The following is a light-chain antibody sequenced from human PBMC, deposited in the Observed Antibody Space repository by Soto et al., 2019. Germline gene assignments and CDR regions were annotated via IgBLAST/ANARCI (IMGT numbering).Light chain of an antibody. CDR2: ADG. Sequence: SYELTQPPSVSVAPGQTARIMCGGNNIESKSVHWYQQKAGQAPVLVVYADGDRPSGIPERFSGSNSGNTATLTITRVEAGDEADYFCQVWDSSRDLHVFGSGTKLTVL. V-gene: IGLV3-21*02. J-gene: IGLJ1*01. CDR1: NIESKS. CDR3: QVWDSSRDLHV.